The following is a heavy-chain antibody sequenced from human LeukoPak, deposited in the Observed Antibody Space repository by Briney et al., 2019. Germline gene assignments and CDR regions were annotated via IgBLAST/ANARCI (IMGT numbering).Heavy chain of an antibody. V-gene: IGHV3-30*02. Sequence: PGGSLSLSCTASRFTFSNFGMHWVRQAPGKGLEWVASIWDDGSDKYSADCVRGRFTISRDNSRNTLFLQMNSLRPEDTAVYYCAKDAAYLLYYFDHWGQGALVTVSS. CDR3: AKDAAYLLYYFDH. D-gene: IGHD2-15*01. J-gene: IGHJ4*02. CDR1: RFTFSNFG. CDR2: IWDDGSDK.